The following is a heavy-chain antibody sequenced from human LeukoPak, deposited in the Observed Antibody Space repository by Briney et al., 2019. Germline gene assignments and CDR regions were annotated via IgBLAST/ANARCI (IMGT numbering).Heavy chain of an antibody. V-gene: IGHV3-23*01. CDR3: AKWGDFDILTGYYVSDF. D-gene: IGHD3-9*01. CDR1: GFIFSSYA. CDR2: ITGSGT. J-gene: IGHJ4*02. Sequence: GGSLRLSCAASGFIFSSYAMKWVRQAPGKGLEWVSTITGSGTYYADSVKGRFTISRDNSRNTLFLQMNSLRAEDTAIYYCAKWGDFDILTGYYVSDFWGQGTLVTVSS.